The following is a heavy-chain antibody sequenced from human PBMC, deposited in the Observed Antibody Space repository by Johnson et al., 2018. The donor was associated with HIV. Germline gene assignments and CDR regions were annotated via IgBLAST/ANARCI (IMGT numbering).Heavy chain of an antibody. D-gene: IGHD6-13*01. V-gene: IGHV3-30*04. CDR2: ISYDGNNK. J-gene: IGHJ3*01. CDR3: ARDALQQLVPRGAFNL. Sequence: QVQLVESGGGVVQPRRSLRLSCAASGFTFSSYAMHWVRQAPGKGLEWVAVISYDGNNKYYADSVKGRFIISRDNSKNTVYLQMNSLRAEDTAVYYCARDALQQLVPRGAFNLWGQGTMVTV. CDR1: GFTFSSYA.